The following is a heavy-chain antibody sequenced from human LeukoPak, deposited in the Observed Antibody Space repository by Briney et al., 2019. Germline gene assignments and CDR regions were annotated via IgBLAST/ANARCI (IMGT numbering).Heavy chain of an antibody. V-gene: IGHV3-64*01. CDR1: GFTFSSYA. CDR2: ISSNGDSI. CDR3: ARIGGRIAAAGAFDY. J-gene: IGHJ4*02. D-gene: IGHD6-13*01. Sequence: GGSLRLSCAASGFTFSSYAMHWVRQAPGKGLEYVSAISSNGDSIYYANSVKGRFTISRDNSKNTLYLQMGSLRAEDMAVYYCARIGGRIAAAGAFDYWGQGTLVTVSS.